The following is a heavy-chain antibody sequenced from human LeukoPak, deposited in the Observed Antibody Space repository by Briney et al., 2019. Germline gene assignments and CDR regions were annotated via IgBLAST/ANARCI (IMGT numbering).Heavy chain of an antibody. CDR2: IYYSGTT. CDR1: GGSIDSSSYD. CDR3: ARQRADYFYHYMDV. J-gene: IGHJ6*03. Sequence: SSETLSLTCTVSGGSIDSSSYDWDWIRQPPGKGLEWLGNIYYSGTTFYTSSLKSRVTISTDMSKNQFSLRLTSVTAADTAVYYCARQRADYFYHYMDVWGKGTTVIVSS. V-gene: IGHV4-39*01.